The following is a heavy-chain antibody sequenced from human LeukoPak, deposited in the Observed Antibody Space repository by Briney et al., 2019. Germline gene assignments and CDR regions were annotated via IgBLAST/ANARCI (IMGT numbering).Heavy chain of an antibody. Sequence: GASVKVSCKASGYTFTSYDINWVRQATGQGLEWMGWMNPNSSNTGYAQKFQGRVTMTRNTSISTAYMELSSLRSEDTAVYYCARAFRGPDYYGSGSYGDWFDPWGQGTLVTVSS. J-gene: IGHJ5*02. CDR1: GYTFTSYD. CDR2: MNPNSSNT. V-gene: IGHV1-8*01. D-gene: IGHD3-10*01. CDR3: ARAFRGPDYYGSGSYGDWFDP.